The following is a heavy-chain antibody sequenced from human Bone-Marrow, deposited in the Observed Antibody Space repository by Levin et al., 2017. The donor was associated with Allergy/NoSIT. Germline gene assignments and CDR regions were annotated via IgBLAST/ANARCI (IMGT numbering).Heavy chain of an antibody. J-gene: IGHJ4*02. CDR2: INPNSGGT. CDR3: ARGGSRLSD. Sequence: LVASVKVSCKTSGYTFTGYYIHWVRQAPGQGLEWMGWINPNSGGTNYAEKFQGRVTLTRDTSISTAYMELSRLRSDDTAVFYCARGGSRLSDWGQGTLVTVSS. V-gene: IGHV1-2*03. D-gene: IGHD2-15*01. CDR1: GYTFTGYY.